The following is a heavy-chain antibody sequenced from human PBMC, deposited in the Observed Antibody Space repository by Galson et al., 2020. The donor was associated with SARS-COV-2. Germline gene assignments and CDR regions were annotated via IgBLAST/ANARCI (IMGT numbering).Heavy chain of an antibody. CDR3: AKINTSVGFGEGRGAMDS. CDR1: GFSFNSYP. D-gene: IGHD3-10*01. J-gene: IGHJ4*02. CDR2: ISYEGSKK. V-gene: IGHV3-30*04. Sequence: GGSLRLSCAASGFSFNSYPMHWVRQAPGRGLEWLAVISYEGSKKYYADFLRGRFTVSRDFSKDTLYLQMSSLTVEDTAIYYCAKINTSVGFGEGRGAMDSGGQGARVTFTS.